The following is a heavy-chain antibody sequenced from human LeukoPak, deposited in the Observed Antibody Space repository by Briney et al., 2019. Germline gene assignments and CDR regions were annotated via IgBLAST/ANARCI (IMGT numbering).Heavy chain of an antibody. CDR2: ISESGDTT. V-gene: IGHV3-23*01. Sequence: GGSLRLSCVASGFTFSSHVMSWVRQAPGEGLEWVSGISESGDTTYYADSVKGRFTISRDNSKNTVSLQMNSLRAEDTAVYSCVKDLSSGVDSRSRGQGTLVTVSS. D-gene: IGHD2-8*01. J-gene: IGHJ4*02. CDR3: VKDLSSGVDSRS. CDR1: GFTFSSHV.